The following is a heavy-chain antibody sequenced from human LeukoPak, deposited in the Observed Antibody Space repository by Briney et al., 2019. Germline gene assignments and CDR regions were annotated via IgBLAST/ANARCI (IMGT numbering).Heavy chain of an antibody. CDR3: AKMVAVAGTFGRL. J-gene: IGHJ4*02. V-gene: IGHV3-30*02. CDR2: IRYDGSNK. D-gene: IGHD6-19*01. CDR1: GFTFSSYG. Sequence: GSLRLSCAASGFTFSSYGMHWVRQAPGKGLEWVAFIRYDGSNKYYADSVKGRFTISRDNSKNTLYLQMNSLRAEDTAVYYCAKMVAVAGTFGRLGGQGTLVTVSS.